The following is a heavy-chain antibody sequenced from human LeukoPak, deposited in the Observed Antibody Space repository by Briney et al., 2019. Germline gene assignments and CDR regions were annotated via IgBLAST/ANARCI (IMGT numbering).Heavy chain of an antibody. CDR2: INHSGST. V-gene: IGHV4-34*01. CDR1: GGSFSGYY. J-gene: IGHJ4*02. CDR3: ARGQGATVTTSFDY. D-gene: IGHD4-17*01. Sequence: SETLSLTCAVYGGSFSGYYWSWIRQPPGKELEWIGEINHSGSTNYNPSLKSRVTISVDTSKNQFSLKLSSVTAADTAVYYCARGQGATVTTSFDYWGQGTLVTVSS.